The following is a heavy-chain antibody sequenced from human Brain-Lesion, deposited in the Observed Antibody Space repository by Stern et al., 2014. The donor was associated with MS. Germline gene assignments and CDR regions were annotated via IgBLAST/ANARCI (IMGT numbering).Heavy chain of an antibody. CDR3: ARDNYDNGMDV. Sequence: QMQLVQSGAEVKKPGSSVKVSCQTSGDTLSSFGIRWVRQAPGQGLECMGGIIPFFGTTNYAEKFQGRVTIIADESTSTAYMELSSLRSEDTAVYYCARDNYDNGMDVWGQGTTVTVSS. CDR2: IIPFFGTT. CDR1: GDTLSSFG. V-gene: IGHV1-69*01. J-gene: IGHJ6*02.